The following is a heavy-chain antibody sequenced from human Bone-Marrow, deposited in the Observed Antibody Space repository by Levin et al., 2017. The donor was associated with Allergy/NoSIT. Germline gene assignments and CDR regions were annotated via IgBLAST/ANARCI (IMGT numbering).Heavy chain of an antibody. D-gene: IGHD2-2*02. J-gene: IGHJ6*03. CDR3: ARVGHVRESSGTSWYSFSYYYMDV. V-gene: IGHV4-61*02. Sequence: SQTLSLTCTVSGGSISSGNYYWSWIRQPAGERLEWIGRIYTSGSTNYNPSLKSRVTISLDTSKNQFSLKLTSVTAADTAVYDCARVGHVRESSGTSWYSFSYYYMDVWGKGTTVTVSS. CDR1: GGSISSGNYY. CDR2: IYTSGST.